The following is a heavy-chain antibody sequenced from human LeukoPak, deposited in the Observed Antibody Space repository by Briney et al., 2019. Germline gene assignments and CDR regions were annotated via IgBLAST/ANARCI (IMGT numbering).Heavy chain of an antibody. J-gene: IGHJ5*02. V-gene: IGHV4-59*08. CDR3: ARQGIVGLINNWFDP. Sequence: SETLSLTCTVSGGSISNYYWSWIRQPPGNGLEWIGYIYSSGSTNYSPSLKSRVTISVDTSKIQFSLKLSSVTAADTAVYYCARQGIVGLINNWFDPWGQGTLVTVSS. D-gene: IGHD1-26*01. CDR2: IYSSGST. CDR1: GGSISNYY.